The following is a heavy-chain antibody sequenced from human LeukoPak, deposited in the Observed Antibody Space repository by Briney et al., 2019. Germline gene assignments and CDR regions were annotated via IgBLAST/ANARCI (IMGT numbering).Heavy chain of an antibody. CDR3: ARGATCFDY. V-gene: IGHV3-48*02. D-gene: IGHD3-16*01. J-gene: IGHJ4*02. Sequence: KPGGPLRLSCAASGFTLCSQNMNWLPQAPGKGLEWGSYISSRSSAIYYADSGKGRFTISRDNAKSSLYLQMNSLRDEDTAVYYCARGATCFDYWGQGTLVTVSS. CDR1: GFTLCSQN. CDR2: ISSRSSAI.